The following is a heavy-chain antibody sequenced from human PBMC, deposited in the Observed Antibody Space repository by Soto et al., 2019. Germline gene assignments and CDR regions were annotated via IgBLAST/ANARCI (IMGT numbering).Heavy chain of an antibody. Sequence: QLQLQESGPGLVKASETLSLTCTVSGSSITAYHWSWIRQFPGHKLEWIGYLYHGGPTDYNPALKSRVTISGDTSKNNFSLNLRPVTAAETSAYYCARGIGDLGPNFFGMDVWGQGTTVIVSS. J-gene: IGHJ6*02. CDR2: LYHGGPT. D-gene: IGHD3-10*01. CDR3: ARGIGDLGPNFFGMDV. CDR1: GSSITAYH. V-gene: IGHV4-59*01.